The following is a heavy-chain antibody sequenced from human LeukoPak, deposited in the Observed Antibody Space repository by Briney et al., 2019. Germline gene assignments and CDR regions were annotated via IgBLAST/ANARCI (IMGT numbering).Heavy chain of an antibody. CDR3: ARDSGSYGHDAFDI. CDR1: GGSFSGYY. J-gene: IGHJ3*02. D-gene: IGHD1-26*01. V-gene: IGHV4-34*01. CDR2: INHSGST. Sequence: SETLSLTCAVYGGSFSGYYWSWIRQPPGKGLEWIGEINHSGSTNYNPSLKSRVTISVDTSKNQFSLKLSSVTAADTAVYYCARDSGSYGHDAFDIWGQGTMVTVSS.